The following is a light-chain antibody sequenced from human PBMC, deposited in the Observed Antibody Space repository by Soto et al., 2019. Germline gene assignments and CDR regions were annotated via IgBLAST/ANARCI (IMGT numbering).Light chain of an antibody. CDR1: SSDVGGYNY. CDR3: RSYTSSSTRV. Sequence: QSALTQPASVSGSPGQSITISCTGTSSDVGGYNYVSWYQQHPGKAPKLMIYEVSNRPAGVSNRFSGSKSGNTASLTISELQAEDEADYYCRSYTSSSTRVFGGGTKVTVL. J-gene: IGLJ3*02. CDR2: EVS. V-gene: IGLV2-14*01.